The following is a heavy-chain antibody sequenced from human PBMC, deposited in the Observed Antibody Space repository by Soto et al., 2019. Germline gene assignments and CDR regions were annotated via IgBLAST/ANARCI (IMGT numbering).Heavy chain of an antibody. D-gene: IGHD6-13*01. CDR1: GYTLTELS. CDR3: ATVKTKYSSSWYGWFDP. V-gene: IGHV1-24*01. Sequence: ASVKVSCKVSGYTLTELSMHWVRQAPGKGLEWMGGFDPEDGETIYAQKFQGRVTMTEDTSTDTAYMELSSLRSEDTAVYYCATVKTKYSSSWYGWFDPWGQGTLVTVSS. CDR2: FDPEDGET. J-gene: IGHJ5*02.